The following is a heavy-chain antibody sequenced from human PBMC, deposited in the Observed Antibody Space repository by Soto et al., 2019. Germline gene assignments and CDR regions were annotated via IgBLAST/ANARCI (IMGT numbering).Heavy chain of an antibody. V-gene: IGHV3-23*01. CDR3: ARRGPGTYFDY. CDR1: GFAFSSYA. J-gene: IGHJ4*02. Sequence: GGSLRLSCAASGFAFSSYAMNWVRQAPGKGLEWVSVISGSGDSTYYADSVKGRFTISRDNSKNTLYLQMNSLRAEDTAVYYCARRGPGTYFDYWGQGTLVTVSS. D-gene: IGHD6-13*01. CDR2: ISGSGDST.